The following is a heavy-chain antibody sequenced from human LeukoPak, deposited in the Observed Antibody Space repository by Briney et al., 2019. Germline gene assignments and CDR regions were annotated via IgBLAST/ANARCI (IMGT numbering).Heavy chain of an antibody. J-gene: IGHJ5*02. CDR2: ISNSGST. CDR1: GGYVNRGTFF. D-gene: IGHD6-19*01. Sequence: SETLSLTCAVSGGYVNRGTFFWTWIRKPPGKGLEWIGDISNSGSTNYHPSLKSRVTISSDTSKTQFSLKLSSVIAADMAVYYCARQSAVAGGYNWFDPWGQGTLVTVSS. CDR3: ARQSAVAGGYNWFDP. V-gene: IGHV4-61*01.